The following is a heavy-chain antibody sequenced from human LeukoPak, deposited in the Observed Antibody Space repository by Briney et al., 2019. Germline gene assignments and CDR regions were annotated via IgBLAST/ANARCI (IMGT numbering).Heavy chain of an antibody. D-gene: IGHD4-17*01. Sequence: SQTLCLTCTVSGGSISSSSYNWSWILQPAGKGLKWIGRIYTSGSTNYNPSLKSRVTISVDTSKNQFSLKLSSVTAADTAVYYCARGATVTLFDYWGQGTLVTVSS. J-gene: IGHJ4*02. CDR1: GGSISSSSYN. CDR2: IYTSGST. CDR3: ARGATVTLFDY. V-gene: IGHV4-61*02.